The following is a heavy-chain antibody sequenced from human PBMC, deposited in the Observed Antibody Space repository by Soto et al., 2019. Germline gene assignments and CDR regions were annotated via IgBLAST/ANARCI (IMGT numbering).Heavy chain of an antibody. CDR2: ISAYNGNT. D-gene: IGHD2-2*01. CDR1: GYTCTSYG. Sequence: QVQLVQSGAEVKKPGASVKVSCKASGYTCTSYGISWVRQAPGQGLEWMGWISAYNGNTNYAQKLQGRVTMTTDTSTSTAYIELRSLRSDDTAVYYCARGEYCSRTSCPEYFQHWGQGTLVNFSS. J-gene: IGHJ1*01. V-gene: IGHV1-18*01. CDR3: ARGEYCSRTSCPEYFQH.